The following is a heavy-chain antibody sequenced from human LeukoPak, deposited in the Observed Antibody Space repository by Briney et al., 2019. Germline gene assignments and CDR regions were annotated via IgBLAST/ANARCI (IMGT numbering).Heavy chain of an antibody. CDR2: IIPIFGTA. D-gene: IGHD5-24*01. V-gene: IGHV1-69*01. J-gene: IGHJ4*02. CDR3: ARDRDGYNTYFDY. Sequence: ASVTVSCTASGGTFSSYGISWVRQAPGQGLEWMGGIIPIFGTANYAQKFQGRVTITADESTSTAYMELSSLRSEDTAVYYCARDRDGYNTYFDYWGQGTLVTVSS. CDR1: GGTFSSYG.